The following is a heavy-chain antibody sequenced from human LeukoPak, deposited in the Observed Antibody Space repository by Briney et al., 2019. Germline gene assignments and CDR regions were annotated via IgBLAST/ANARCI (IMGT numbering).Heavy chain of an antibody. CDR1: GFTFSSYS. J-gene: IGHJ4*02. CDR2: ISSSSSTI. V-gene: IGHV3-48*04. CDR3: ATLGPDLEMATIIPYFDY. Sequence: GGSLRLSCAASGFTFSSYSMNWVRQAPGKGLEWVSYISSSSSTIYYADSVKGRFTISRDNAKNSLYLQMNSLRAEDTAVYYCATLGPDLEMATIIPYFDYRGQGTLVTVSS. D-gene: IGHD5-24*01.